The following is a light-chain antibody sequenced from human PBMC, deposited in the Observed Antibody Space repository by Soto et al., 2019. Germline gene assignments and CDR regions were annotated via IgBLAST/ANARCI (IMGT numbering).Light chain of an antibody. Sequence: QSVLTQPASVSGSPGQSITISCTGTSSDVGGYNYVSWYQQHPGKDPKVMIYEVSNRPSGVSNRFSGSKSGNTASLTISGLQAEDEADYYCSSYTSSGTYAFGTGTKLTVL. J-gene: IGLJ1*01. V-gene: IGLV2-14*01. CDR3: SSYTSSGTYA. CDR1: SSDVGGYNY. CDR2: EVS.